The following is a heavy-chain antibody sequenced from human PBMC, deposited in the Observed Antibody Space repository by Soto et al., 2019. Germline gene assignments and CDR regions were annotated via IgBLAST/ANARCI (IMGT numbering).Heavy chain of an antibody. V-gene: IGHV1-69*13. CDR2: IIPISGTT. D-gene: IGHD3-3*01. CDR1: GSTSNNYV. Sequence: SVKVSCKTSGSTSNNYVIYWVRQAPGQGLEWMGGIIPISGTTKYAQKFQGRVTITADESTSTAYMELSSLRSADTAVYYCARGGPTTTIFGVVIGGMDVWGQGTTVTVSS. J-gene: IGHJ6*02. CDR3: ARGGPTTTIFGVVIGGMDV.